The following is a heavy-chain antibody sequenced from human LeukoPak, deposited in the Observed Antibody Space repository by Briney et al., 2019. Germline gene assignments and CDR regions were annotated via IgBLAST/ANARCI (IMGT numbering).Heavy chain of an antibody. CDR3: AREGGRQWLVSGALDS. Sequence: PSETLSLTCTVSDDSVSSSRYYWTWIRQPPGKGLEWIGYIYHGSATYSPSPESRVTLSMDTSKNQYSLKMTSVTAADTAVYYCAREGGRQWLVSGALDSWGQGTLVTVSS. J-gene: IGHJ5*01. CDR1: DDSVSSSRYY. D-gene: IGHD6-19*01. CDR2: IYHGSA. V-gene: IGHV4-61*01.